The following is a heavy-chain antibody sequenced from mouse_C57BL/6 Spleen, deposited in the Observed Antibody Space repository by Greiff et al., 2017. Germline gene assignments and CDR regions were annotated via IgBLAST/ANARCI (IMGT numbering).Heavy chain of an antibody. CDR2: IDPTDSYT. CDR1: GYTFTSYW. D-gene: IGHD2-1*01. Sequence: VQLQQPGAELVMPGASVKLSCKASGYTFTSYWMHWVKQRPGQGLEWIGEIDPTDSYTNYNQKFKGKSTLTVDKSSSTAYMQLSSLTSDDSAVYYCARGGNLLWSYFDYWGQGTTLTVSS. V-gene: IGHV1-69*01. J-gene: IGHJ2*01. CDR3: ARGGNLLWSYFDY.